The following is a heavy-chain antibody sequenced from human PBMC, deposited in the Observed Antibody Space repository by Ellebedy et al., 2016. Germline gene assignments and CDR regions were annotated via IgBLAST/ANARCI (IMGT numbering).Heavy chain of an antibody. CDR3: ARVSTQLAGEYSSGWYYFDY. V-gene: IGHV1-46*01. CDR2: INPSGGST. CDR1: GYTFTSYY. Sequence: ASVKVSCKASGYTFTSYYMHWVRQAPGQGLEWMGIINPSGGSTSYAQKFQGRVTMTRDTSTSTVYMELRSLRSDDTAVYYCARVSTQLAGEYSSGWYYFDYWGQGTLVTVSS. J-gene: IGHJ4*02. D-gene: IGHD6-19*01.